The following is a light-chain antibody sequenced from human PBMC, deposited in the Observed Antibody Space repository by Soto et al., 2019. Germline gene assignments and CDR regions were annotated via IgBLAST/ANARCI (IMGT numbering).Light chain of an antibody. CDR3: QQYNSYPPWT. CDR1: QSISSW. J-gene: IGKJ1*01. CDR2: KAS. Sequence: DIQMTQSPSTLSASVGDGVTITCRASQSISSWLAWYQQKPGKAPKLLIYKASSLESGVPSRFSGSGSGTEFTLTISSLQPDDFATYYCQQYNSYPPWTFGQGTKVDIK. V-gene: IGKV1-5*03.